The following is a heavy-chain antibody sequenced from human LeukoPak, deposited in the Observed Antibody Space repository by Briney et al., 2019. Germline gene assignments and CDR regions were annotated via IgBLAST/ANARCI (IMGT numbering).Heavy chain of an antibody. CDR3: ARDRNNYGSGSYPSDY. V-gene: IGHV1-18*01. Sequence: VASVKVSCKASGYTFTSHGISWVRQVPGQGLEWMGWISPYNGHTKYADKLQGRITMTTDTSTSTAYMELRSLRSDDTAVYSCARDRNNYGSGSYPSDYWGQGTLVTVSS. D-gene: IGHD3-10*01. CDR2: ISPYNGHT. CDR1: GYTFTSHG. J-gene: IGHJ4*02.